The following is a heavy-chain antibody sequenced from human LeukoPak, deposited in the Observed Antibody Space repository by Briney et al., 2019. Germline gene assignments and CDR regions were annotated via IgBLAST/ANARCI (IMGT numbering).Heavy chain of an antibody. CDR1: GFTFSDHY. Sequence: GGSLRLSCAASGFTFSDHYMDWVRQAPGKGLEWVGRSRNKANSYTTEYAASVKGRFTISREDSKNSLYLQMNSLKTEDTAVYYCAIEPRRGYVEIVRWGQGTMVTVSS. CDR3: AIEPRRGYVEIVR. J-gene: IGHJ3*01. D-gene: IGHD5-12*01. V-gene: IGHV3-72*01. CDR2: SRNKANSYTT.